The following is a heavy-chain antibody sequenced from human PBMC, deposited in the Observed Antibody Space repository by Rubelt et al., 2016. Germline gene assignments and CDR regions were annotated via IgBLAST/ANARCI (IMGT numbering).Heavy chain of an antibody. Sequence: PGKGLEWVGRIKSKTDGGTTDYAAPVKGRFTISRDDSKNTLYLQMNSLKTEDTAVYYCTTDRSNHYYDSSEDYWGQGTLVTVSS. CDR3: TTDRSNHYYDSSEDY. CDR2: IKSKTDGGTT. V-gene: IGHV3-15*01. J-gene: IGHJ4*02. D-gene: IGHD3-22*01.